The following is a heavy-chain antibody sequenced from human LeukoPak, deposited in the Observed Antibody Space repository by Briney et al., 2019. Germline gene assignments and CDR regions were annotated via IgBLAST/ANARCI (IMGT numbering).Heavy chain of an antibody. V-gene: IGHV3-23*01. CDR3: AKDLRSLYESGNYGWFDP. CDR2: ISISGGTT. D-gene: IGHD3-10*01. Sequence: PGESLRLFCAASGITFTNNAMSRVRQAPGKGPEWVSAISISGGTTYYADSVKGRFTISRDNSKNTLYLQMNSLRAEDTAVYYCAKDLRSLYESGNYGWFDPWGQGTLVTVSS. CDR1: GITFTNNA. J-gene: IGHJ5*02.